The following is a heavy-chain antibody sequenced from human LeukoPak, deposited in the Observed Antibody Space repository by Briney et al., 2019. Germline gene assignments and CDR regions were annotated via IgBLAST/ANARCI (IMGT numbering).Heavy chain of an antibody. J-gene: IGHJ4*02. D-gene: IGHD1-7*01. CDR3: ARVGDWNYGGGAWN. CDR1: GGSISSGGYY. Sequence: SQTLSLTCTVSGGSISSGGYYWSWIRQPPGKGLEWIGYIYHSGSTYYNPSLKSRVTISVDRSKNQFSLKLSSVTAADTAVYYCARVGDWNYGGGAWNWGQGTLVTVSS. CDR2: IYHSGST. V-gene: IGHV4-30-2*01.